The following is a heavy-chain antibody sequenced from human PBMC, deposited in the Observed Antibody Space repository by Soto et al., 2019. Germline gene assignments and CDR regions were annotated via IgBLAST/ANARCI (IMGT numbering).Heavy chain of an antibody. CDR3: ARDRGIAAAGTPYYFDY. Sequence: ASVKVTCKASGYTFTGYYMHWVRQAPGQGLEWMGWINPNSGGTNYAQKFQGWVTMTRDTSISTAYMELSRLRSDDTAVYYCARDRGIAAAGTPYYFDYWGQGTLVTVSS. D-gene: IGHD6-13*01. J-gene: IGHJ4*02. V-gene: IGHV1-2*04. CDR1: GYTFTGYY. CDR2: INPNSGGT.